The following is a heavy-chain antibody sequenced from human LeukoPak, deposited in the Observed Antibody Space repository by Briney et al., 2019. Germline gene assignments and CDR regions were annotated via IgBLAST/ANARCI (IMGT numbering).Heavy chain of an antibody. CDR1: GGSISSVSYY. Sequence: SETPSLTCTVSGGSISSVSYYWTWIRQPAGKGLEWIGRIYTTGSTNYNPSLKSRVTISLDTSKNLFSLNLSSVTAADTAVYYCARERGTHYVWGIQFDAFDIWGQGTMVTVSS. CDR2: IYTTGST. J-gene: IGHJ3*02. V-gene: IGHV4-61*02. CDR3: ARERGTHYVWGIQFDAFDI. D-gene: IGHD3-16*01.